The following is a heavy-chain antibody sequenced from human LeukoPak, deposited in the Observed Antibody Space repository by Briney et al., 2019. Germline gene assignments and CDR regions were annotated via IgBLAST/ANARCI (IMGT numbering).Heavy chain of an antibody. CDR3: AKDYGGNRNHDAFDI. Sequence: GGSLRLSCAASGFTFSSYAMSWVRQAPGKGLEWVSAISGSGGSTYYADSVKGRFTISRDNSKNTLYLQMDSLRAEDTAVYYCAKDYGGNRNHDAFDIWGQGTMVTVSS. D-gene: IGHD4-23*01. CDR1: GFTFSSYA. J-gene: IGHJ3*02. CDR2: ISGSGGST. V-gene: IGHV3-23*01.